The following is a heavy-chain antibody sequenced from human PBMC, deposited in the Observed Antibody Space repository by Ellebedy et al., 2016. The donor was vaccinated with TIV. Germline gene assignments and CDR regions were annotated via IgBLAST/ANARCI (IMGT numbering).Heavy chain of an antibody. V-gene: IGHV4-39*07. CDR1: GGSISSSGYY. CDR3: ARDSPKTLRYFDWPEGAFDI. D-gene: IGHD3-9*01. Sequence: SETLSLTCTVSGGSISSSGYYWGWIRQSPGKGLEWIGSIYYSGSTNYTPSLKSRVTISVDTSKNQFSLKLSSVTAAETAVYYCARDSPKTLRYFDWPEGAFDIWGQGTMVTVSS. CDR2: IYYSGST. J-gene: IGHJ3*02.